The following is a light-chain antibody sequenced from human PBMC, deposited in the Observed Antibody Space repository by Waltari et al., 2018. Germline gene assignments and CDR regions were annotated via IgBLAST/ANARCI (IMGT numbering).Light chain of an antibody. J-gene: IGKJ4*01. CDR1: QGISSY. V-gene: IGKV1-9*01. CDR2: EAS. CDR3: QQANSFPLT. Sequence: IQLTQSPSSLSASVGDRVTITCRASQGISSYLGWYQQKPGRAPKLLIYEASNLYSGVPSRFSGSGSGTDFTLTISSLQPEDFATYFCQQANSFPLTFGGGTKVDI.